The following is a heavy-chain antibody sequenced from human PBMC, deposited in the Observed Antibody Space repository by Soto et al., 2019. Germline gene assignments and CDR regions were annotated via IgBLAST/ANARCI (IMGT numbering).Heavy chain of an antibody. CDR2: ISGYNGNT. J-gene: IGHJ6*02. Sequence: QVQLVQSGAEVKKPGAPVKVSCKASGYTFTNYGFSWVRQAPGQGLEWMGWISGYNGNTKYVEKFQGRVTMTADTSTSTAHMELRSLRSDDTAVYYCAREGPAPYYYYGMDVWGQGTAVTVSS. CDR1: GYTFTNYG. CDR3: AREGPAPYYYYGMDV. V-gene: IGHV1-18*01.